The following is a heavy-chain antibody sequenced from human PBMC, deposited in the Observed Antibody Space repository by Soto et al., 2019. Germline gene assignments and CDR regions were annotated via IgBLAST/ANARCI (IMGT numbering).Heavy chain of an antibody. CDR3: ARHESLYNWKSNWFDP. CDR1: GGSISSSSYY. Sequence: QLQLQESGPGLVKPSETLSLTCTVSGGSISSSSYYWGWIRQPPGKGLEWIGSIYYSGSTYYNPSLKSRVTISVDTSENQFSLKLSSVTAADTAVYYCARHESLYNWKSNWFDPWGQGTLVTVSS. D-gene: IGHD1-20*01. V-gene: IGHV4-39*01. CDR2: IYYSGST. J-gene: IGHJ5*02.